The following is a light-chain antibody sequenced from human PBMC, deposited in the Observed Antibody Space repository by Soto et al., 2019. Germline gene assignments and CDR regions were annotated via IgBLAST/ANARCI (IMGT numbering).Light chain of an antibody. CDR3: QQYGGSPLT. CDR1: QSVTSTY. Sequence: EIVLTQSPGTLSLSPGERATLSCRASQSVTSTYLAWYQQKPGQAPRLLIYGASNRATGIPDRFTGSGSVTDFTLTISRREPDDFAVYYCQQYGGSPLTFGGGTKVEIK. J-gene: IGKJ4*01. CDR2: GAS. V-gene: IGKV3-20*01.